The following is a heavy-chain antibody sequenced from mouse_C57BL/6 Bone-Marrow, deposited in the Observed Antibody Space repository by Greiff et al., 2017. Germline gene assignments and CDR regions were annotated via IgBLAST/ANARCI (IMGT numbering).Heavy chain of an antibody. Sequence: QVQLKQSGAELARPGASVKLSCKASGYTFTSYGISWVKQRTGQGLEWIGEIYPRSGNTYYNEKFKGKATLTADKSSSTAYMELRSLTSEDSAVYFCARCPLITTVVAFDYWGQGTTLTVSS. V-gene: IGHV1-81*01. CDR3: ARCPLITTVVAFDY. J-gene: IGHJ2*01. CDR2: IYPRSGNT. D-gene: IGHD1-1*01. CDR1: GYTFTSYG.